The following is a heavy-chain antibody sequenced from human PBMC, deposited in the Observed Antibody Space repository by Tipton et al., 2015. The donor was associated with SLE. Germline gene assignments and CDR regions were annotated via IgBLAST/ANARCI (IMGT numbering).Heavy chain of an antibody. Sequence: TLSLTCTVSGGSISSSGYCWGWIRQPAGKGLEWIGRIYTSGSTNYNPSLKSRVTISVDTSKNQFSLKLSSVTAADTAVYYCARGRFLEWTDAFDIWGQGTMVTVSS. D-gene: IGHD3-3*01. CDR1: GGSISSSGYC. CDR2: IYTSGST. J-gene: IGHJ3*02. V-gene: IGHV4-61*02. CDR3: ARGRFLEWTDAFDI.